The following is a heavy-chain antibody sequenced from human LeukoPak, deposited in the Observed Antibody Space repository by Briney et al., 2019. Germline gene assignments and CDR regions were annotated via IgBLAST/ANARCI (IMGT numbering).Heavy chain of an antibody. D-gene: IGHD6-19*01. Sequence: GGSLRLSCAASGFTFSSYSMNWVRQAPGKGLEWVSYISSSSSTIYYAGSVKGRFTISRDNAKNSLYLQMNSLRAEDTAVYYCARLAVAGTAPFFDYWGQGTLVTVSS. CDR3: ARLAVAGTAPFFDY. CDR2: ISSSSSTI. V-gene: IGHV3-48*04. CDR1: GFTFSSYS. J-gene: IGHJ4*02.